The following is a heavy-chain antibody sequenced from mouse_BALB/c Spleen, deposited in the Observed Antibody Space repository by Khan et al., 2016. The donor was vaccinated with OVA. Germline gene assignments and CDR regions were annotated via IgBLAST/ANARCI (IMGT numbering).Heavy chain of an antibody. J-gene: IGHJ4*01. CDR1: GYSITSDYA. V-gene: IGHV3-2*02. D-gene: IGHD2-3*01. CDR3: ARDGSRYNYAMDY. CDR2: ISSSGST. Sequence: EVQLQESGPGLVKPSQSLSLTCTVTGYSITSDYACYWIRQSPGNKLEWMGYISSSGSTNYNPALKSRFSITRDTSKNQFFLQLNSVTTEDTATYYCARDGSRYNYAMDYWGQGTSVTVSS.